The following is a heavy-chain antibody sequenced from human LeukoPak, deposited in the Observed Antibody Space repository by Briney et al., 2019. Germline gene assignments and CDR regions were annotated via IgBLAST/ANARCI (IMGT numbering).Heavy chain of an antibody. CDR1: GFTFSDYY. Sequence: GGSLRLSCAASGFTFSDYYMSWIRQAPGKGLEWVSYISSSGSTIYYADSVKGRFTISRDNSKNTLYLQMNSLRAEDTAVYYCARDLAPHHPAYYYGMDVWGQGTTVTVSS. V-gene: IGHV3-11*04. CDR2: ISSSGSTI. CDR3: ARDLAPHHPAYYYGMDV. J-gene: IGHJ6*02.